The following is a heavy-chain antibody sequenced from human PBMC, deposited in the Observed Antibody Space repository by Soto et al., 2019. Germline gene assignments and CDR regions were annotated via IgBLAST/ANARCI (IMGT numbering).Heavy chain of an antibody. Sequence: QVQLVESGGGVVQPGRSLRLSCAASGFTFSSYGMHWVRQAPGKGLEWVAVIWYDGSNKYYADSVKGRFTISRDNSKNTLYLQMNSLRAEDTAVYYCARGITMDREVASYYGMDVWCQGTTVPVSS. CDR1: GFTFSSYG. CDR2: IWYDGSNK. CDR3: ARGITMDREVASYYGMDV. D-gene: IGHD3-10*01. V-gene: IGHV3-33*01. J-gene: IGHJ6*02.